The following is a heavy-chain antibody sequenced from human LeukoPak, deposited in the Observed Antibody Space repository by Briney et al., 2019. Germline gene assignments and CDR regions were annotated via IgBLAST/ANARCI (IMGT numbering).Heavy chain of an antibody. J-gene: IGHJ4*02. Sequence: GGSLRLSCGASGFTFSDDYMSWIRQAPGKGLEWVSYISSSGSSIYYGDSVKGRFTISRDNAKNSLYLQMNSLRADDTAMYYCARLKYTSSWHYFFDDWGQGTLVTVSS. D-gene: IGHD6-13*01. CDR2: ISSSGSSI. V-gene: IGHV3-11*04. CDR3: ARLKYTSSWHYFFDD. CDR1: GFTFSDDY.